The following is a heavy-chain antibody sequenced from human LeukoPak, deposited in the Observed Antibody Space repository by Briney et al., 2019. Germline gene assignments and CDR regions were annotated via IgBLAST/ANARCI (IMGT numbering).Heavy chain of an antibody. J-gene: IGHJ4*02. CDR3: AKDPRRYSRTGGYFDY. CDR2: ISSNGGST. D-gene: IGHD6-13*01. CDR1: GFTFSSYA. Sequence: PGGSLRLSCAASGFTFSSYAMHWVRQAPGKGLEYVSAISSNGGSTYYANSVKGRFTISRDNSKNTLYLQMNSLRAEDTAVYYCAKDPRRYSRTGGYFDYWGQGTLVTVSS. V-gene: IGHV3-64*01.